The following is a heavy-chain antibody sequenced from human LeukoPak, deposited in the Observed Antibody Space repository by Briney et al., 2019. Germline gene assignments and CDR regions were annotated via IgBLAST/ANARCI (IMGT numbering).Heavy chain of an antibody. Sequence: PSETLSLTCAVYGGSFSGYYWSWIRQPPGKGLEWIGEINHSGSTNYNPSLKSRVTISVDTSKNQFSLKLSSVTAADTAVYYCASYTAGGGGLDYWGQGTLVTVSS. CDR1: GGSFSGYY. D-gene: IGHD5-18*01. V-gene: IGHV4-34*01. CDR2: INHSGST. J-gene: IGHJ4*02. CDR3: ASYTAGGGGLDY.